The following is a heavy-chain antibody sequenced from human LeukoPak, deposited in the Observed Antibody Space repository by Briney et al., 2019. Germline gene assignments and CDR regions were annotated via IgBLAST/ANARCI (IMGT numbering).Heavy chain of an antibody. Sequence: GGSLRLSCAASGVMFKGYSMTWVRHAPGKGLEWVSYISGGSDYIFYTDSVKGRFTISRDNAKKSLYLQLNSLRVEDTAVYYCARWGLGPSFDYWGQGIRVTVSS. V-gene: IGHV3-21*01. J-gene: IGHJ4*02. CDR3: ARWGLGPSFDY. CDR2: ISGGSDYI. CDR1: GVMFKGYS. D-gene: IGHD1-26*01.